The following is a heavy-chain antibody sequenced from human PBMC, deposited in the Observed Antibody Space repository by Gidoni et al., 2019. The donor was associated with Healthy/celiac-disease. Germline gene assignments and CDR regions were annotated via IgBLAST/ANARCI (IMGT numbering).Heavy chain of an antibody. CDR3: AKVGSDGENGFYYYYGMDV. CDR2: ISGSGGST. D-gene: IGHD4-17*01. J-gene: IGHJ6*02. V-gene: IGHV3-23*01. Sequence: EVQLLESGGGLVQPGGSLRLSCAASGFTFSSYAMSWVRQAPGKGLEWVSAISGSGGSTYYADSVKGRFTISRDNSKNTLYLQMNSLRAEDTAVYYCAKVGSDGENGFYYYYGMDVWGQGTTVTVSS. CDR1: GFTFSSYA.